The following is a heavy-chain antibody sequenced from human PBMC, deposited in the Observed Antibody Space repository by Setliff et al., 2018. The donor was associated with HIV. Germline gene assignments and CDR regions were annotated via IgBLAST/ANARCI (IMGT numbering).Heavy chain of an antibody. Sequence: ASVKVSCKASGYTFTSYDINWVRQATGQGLEWMGWMNPNSGNTGYAQKFQGRVTITRNTSISTAYMELSSLRSEDTAVYYCARVDCSSTSCYRDYYYYMDVWGKGATVTVS. V-gene: IGHV1-8*03. CDR3: ARVDCSSTSCYRDYYYYMDV. J-gene: IGHJ6*03. CDR1: GYTFTSYD. D-gene: IGHD2-2*01. CDR2: MNPNSGNT.